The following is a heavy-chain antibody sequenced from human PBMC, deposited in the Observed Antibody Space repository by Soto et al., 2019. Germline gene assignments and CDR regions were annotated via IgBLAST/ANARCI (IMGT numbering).Heavy chain of an antibody. V-gene: IGHV3-30-3*01. CDR1: GFTFSSYA. CDR3: ARMASFYCSGGSCYPTYGIDV. Sequence: QVQLVESGGGVVQPGRSLRLSCAASGFTFSSYAMHWVRQAPGKGLEWVAVISYDGSNKYYADSVKGRFTISRDNSKNTLYRQMNSLRAEDTAVYYCARMASFYCSGGSCYPTYGIDVWGQGTTVTVSS. CDR2: ISYDGSNK. D-gene: IGHD2-15*01. J-gene: IGHJ6*02.